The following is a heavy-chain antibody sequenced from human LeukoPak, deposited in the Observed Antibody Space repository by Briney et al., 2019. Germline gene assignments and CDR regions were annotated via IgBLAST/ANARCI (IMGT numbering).Heavy chain of an antibody. Sequence: ASVKVSCKASGYTFTSYYMHWVRQAPGQGLEWMGIINPSGGTTSYAQKFQGRVTMTRDTSTSTVYMEVSSLRSEDTAVYYCARDPGDGYNSNWFDPWGQGTLVTVSS. V-gene: IGHV1-46*01. CDR2: INPSGGTT. J-gene: IGHJ5*02. D-gene: IGHD5-24*01. CDR3: ARDPGDGYNSNWFDP. CDR1: GYTFTSYY.